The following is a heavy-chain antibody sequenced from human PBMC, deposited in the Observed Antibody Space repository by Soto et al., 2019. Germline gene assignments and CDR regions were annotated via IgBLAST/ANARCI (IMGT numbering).Heavy chain of an antibody. CDR1: GGSIRSGGYY. D-gene: IGHD5-18*01. CDR2: IYYSGNT. Sequence: SETLSLTCTVSGGSIRSGGYYWSWVRQNPRRGLEWIGNIYYSGNTYYNPSLKSRLTISVDTSKNQFSLNLSSVTAADTAVYYCARDRLMATAGTARNYFGLDVWGKGTTVTVSS. J-gene: IGHJ6*04. V-gene: IGHV4-31*03. CDR3: ARDRLMATAGTARNYFGLDV.